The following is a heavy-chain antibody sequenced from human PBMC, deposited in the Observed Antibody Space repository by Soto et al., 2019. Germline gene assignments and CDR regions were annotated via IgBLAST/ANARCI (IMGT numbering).Heavy chain of an antibody. J-gene: IGHJ6*02. CDR2: IYTSGST. Sequence: SETLSLTCTVSGGPISSYYWSWIRQPAGKGLEWIGRIYTSGSTNYNPSLKSRVTMSVDTSKNQFSLKLSSVTAADTAVYYCARDLGSGSSKRYYYYYGMDVWGQGTTVTVSS. D-gene: IGHD3-10*01. V-gene: IGHV4-4*07. CDR3: ARDLGSGSSKRYYYYYGMDV. CDR1: GGPISSYY.